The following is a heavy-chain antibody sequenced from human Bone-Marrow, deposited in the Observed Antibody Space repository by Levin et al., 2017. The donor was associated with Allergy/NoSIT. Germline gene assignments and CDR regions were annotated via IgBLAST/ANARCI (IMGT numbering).Heavy chain of an antibody. CDR3: ARGDRGYYDDIYV. D-gene: IGHD6-13*01. CDR2: VNPDGSGK. J-gene: IGHJ6*02. Sequence: GGSLRLSCAASGFTFSDSWMTWVRQAPGKGLEWVANVNPDGSGKYYVDSVKGRFTISRDNANNSLYLQINSLGVEDTAVYYCARGDRGYYDDIYVWGQGTTVTVSS. CDR1: GFTFSDSW. V-gene: IGHV3-7*01.